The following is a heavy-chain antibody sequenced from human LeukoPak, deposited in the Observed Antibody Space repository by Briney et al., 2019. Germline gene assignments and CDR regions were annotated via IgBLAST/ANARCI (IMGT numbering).Heavy chain of an antibody. CDR2: ISDSGGST. CDR1: GITLSNYG. CDR3: AKNPRLEGWIYFDS. D-gene: IGHD1-1*01. J-gene: IGHJ4*02. Sequence: GGSLRLSCAVSGITLSNYGMSWVRQAPGKGLEWVAGISDSGGSTKYADSVKGRFTISRDNSKNTLSLQMNSLAAEDTAVYYCAKNPRLEGWIYFDSWGQGILVTVSS. V-gene: IGHV3-23*01.